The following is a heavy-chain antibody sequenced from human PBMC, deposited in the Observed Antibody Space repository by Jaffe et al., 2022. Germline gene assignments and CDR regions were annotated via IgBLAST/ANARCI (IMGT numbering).Heavy chain of an antibody. CDR2: INPDGNNR. J-gene: IGHJ3*01. CDR1: GFSFTSYW. Sequence: EVQLVESGGGLVQPGGSLRLSCVASGFSFTSYWMIWLRLAPGKGLEWVANINPDGNNRQYVDSVKGRFTVSRDNGKDSLYLQMNALRAEDTAMYYCARPRGRAFDVWGRGTMVTVSS. CDR3: ARPRGRAFDV. V-gene: IGHV3-7*05.